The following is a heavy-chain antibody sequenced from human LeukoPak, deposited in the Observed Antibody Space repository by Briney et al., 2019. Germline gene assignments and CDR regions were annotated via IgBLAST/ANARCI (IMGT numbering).Heavy chain of an antibody. J-gene: IGHJ4*02. V-gene: IGHV3-7*03. Sequence: GGSLRLSCAASGFTFSSYWKNWVRQAPGKGLEWVANIKQDGSQKYYVDSVKGRFTISRDNAKNSLYLQMNSLRAEDTAVYYCASGVTYYYGSASDYWGQGTLVTVSS. CDR3: ASGVTYYYGSASDY. CDR1: GFTFSSYW. D-gene: IGHD3-10*01. CDR2: IKQDGSQK.